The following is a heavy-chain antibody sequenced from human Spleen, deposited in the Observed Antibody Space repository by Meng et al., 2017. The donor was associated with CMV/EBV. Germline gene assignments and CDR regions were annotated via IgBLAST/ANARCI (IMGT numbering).Heavy chain of an antibody. CDR1: GGTFSSYA. Sequence: GGTFSSYAMSGGRQAPGQGLGWMGGIVPVYGTTNYAQKFQGRVTITTDESTRTAYMELSSLRSEDTAVYYCASEMTAAGTGDFDYWGQGTLVTVSS. J-gene: IGHJ4*02. V-gene: IGHV1-69*05. CDR2: IVPVYGTT. D-gene: IGHD6-13*01. CDR3: ASEMTAAGTGDFDY.